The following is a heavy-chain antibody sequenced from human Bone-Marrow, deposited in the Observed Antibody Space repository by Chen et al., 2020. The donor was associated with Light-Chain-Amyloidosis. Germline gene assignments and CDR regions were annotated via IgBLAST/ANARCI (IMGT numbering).Heavy chain of an antibody. CDR2: IRDSGDTT. Sequence: EVQLVESGGGLVQPGGSLRLFCAASGFTFNNYAMSWVRQGPGKGLEWVSSIRDSGDTTYHADPVKGRFTISRDNSKTTLYLQMNSLRAEDTAVYYCAKGGPRDGYIDFDHWGQGTLVTVSS. CDR1: GFTFNNYA. D-gene: IGHD5-12*01. V-gene: IGHV3-23*04. J-gene: IGHJ4*02. CDR3: AKGGPRDGYIDFDH.